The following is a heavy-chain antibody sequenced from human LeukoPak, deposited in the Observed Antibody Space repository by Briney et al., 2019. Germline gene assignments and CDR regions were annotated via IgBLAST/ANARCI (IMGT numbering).Heavy chain of an antibody. V-gene: IGHV3-30*02. Sequence: GGSLRLSCAASGFTFSSYGMHWVRQAPGKGLEWVAFIRYDGSNKYYADSVKGRFTISRDNSKNTLYLQMNSLRAEDTAVYYCARDGDGYNYASFDYWGQGTLVTVSS. CDR1: GFTFSSYG. D-gene: IGHD5-24*01. CDR2: IRYDGSNK. CDR3: ARDGDGYNYASFDY. J-gene: IGHJ4*02.